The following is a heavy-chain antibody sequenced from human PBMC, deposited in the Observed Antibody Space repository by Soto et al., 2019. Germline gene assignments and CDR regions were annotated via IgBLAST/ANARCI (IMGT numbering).Heavy chain of an antibody. V-gene: IGHV4-4*02. CDR3: ASVRGGYYYDIDV. Sequence: PSETLSLTCAVSGGSISSSNWWSWVRQPPGKGLEWIGEIYHSGSTNYNPSLKSRVTISVDKSKNQFSLKLSSVTAADTAVYYCASVRGGYYYDIDVWGQGTTVS. CDR1: GGSISSSNW. D-gene: IGHD3-10*02. J-gene: IGHJ6*01. CDR2: IYHSGST.